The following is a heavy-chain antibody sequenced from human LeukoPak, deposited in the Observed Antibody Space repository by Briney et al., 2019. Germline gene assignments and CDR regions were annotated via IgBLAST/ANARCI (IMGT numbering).Heavy chain of an antibody. D-gene: IGHD3-22*01. CDR2: IYSDGTT. Sequence: GGSLRLPCAAPGFIVSSNFMSWVRQAPGKGLEWVSLIYSDGTTYYADSVKGRFTISRDNSKNTLFLQMNNLGAEDTAEYYCATYDTSGYFFAYWGQGTLVTVSS. CDR1: GFIVSSNF. CDR3: ATYDTSGYFFAY. J-gene: IGHJ4*02. V-gene: IGHV3-53*01.